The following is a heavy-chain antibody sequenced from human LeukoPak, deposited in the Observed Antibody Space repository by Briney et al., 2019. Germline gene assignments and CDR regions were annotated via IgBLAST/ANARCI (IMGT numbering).Heavy chain of an antibody. CDR1: GFTFSSCA. CDR2: ISGSGGST. Sequence: GGSLRLSCAASGFTFSSCAMSWVRQAPGKGLEWVSAISGSGGSTYYADSVKGRFTISRDNSKNTLYLQMNSLRAEVTAVYYCASSRSTVVTDSFDYWGQGTLVTVSS. J-gene: IGHJ4*02. CDR3: ASSRSTVVTDSFDY. V-gene: IGHV3-23*01. D-gene: IGHD4-23*01.